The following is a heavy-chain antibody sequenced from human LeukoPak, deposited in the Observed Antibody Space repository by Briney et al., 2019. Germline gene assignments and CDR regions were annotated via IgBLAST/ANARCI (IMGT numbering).Heavy chain of an antibody. V-gene: IGHV4-61*08. CDR2: VAHKGPTVYSPTLNR. CDR3: VRQGTNSGYYLLDY. J-gene: IGHJ4*02. CDR1: GGSISSGGYY. D-gene: IGHD3-22*01. Sequence: SETLSLTCTVSGGSISSGGYYWSWIRQSPGKGLEWIGEVAHKGPTVYSPTLNRKYNPSFKSRVTMSVDPSKNQFSLKLTSVTVADTATYYCVRQGTNSGYYLLDYWGQGHLVIVSS.